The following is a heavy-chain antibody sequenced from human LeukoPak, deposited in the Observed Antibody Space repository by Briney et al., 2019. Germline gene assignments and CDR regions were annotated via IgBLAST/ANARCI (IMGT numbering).Heavy chain of an antibody. V-gene: IGHV4-4*07. CDR2: IYTSGST. Sequence: SETLSLTCTVSGGSISSYYWSWIRQPAGKGLEWIGRIYTSGSTNYNPSLKSRVTISVDTSKNQFSLKLSSVTAADTAVYYCARHYVGLVHDAFDIWGQGTMVTVSS. D-gene: IGHD4-17*01. CDR1: GGSISSYY. J-gene: IGHJ3*02. CDR3: ARHYVGLVHDAFDI.